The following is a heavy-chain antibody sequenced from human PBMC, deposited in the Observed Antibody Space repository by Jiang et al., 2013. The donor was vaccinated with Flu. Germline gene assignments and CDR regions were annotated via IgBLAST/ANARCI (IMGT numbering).Heavy chain of an antibody. V-gene: IGHV4-61*01. CDR3: ASVHWDYYDSSGYGPYGY. Sequence: GPGLVKPSETLSLTCTVSGGSVSSGSYYWSWIRQPPGKGLEWIGYIYYSGSTNYNPSLKSRVTISVDTSKNQFSLKLSSVTAADTAVYYCASVHWDYYDSSGYGPYGYWGQGTLVTVSS. J-gene: IGHJ4*02. D-gene: IGHD3-22*01. CDR2: IYYSGST. CDR1: GGSVSSGSYY.